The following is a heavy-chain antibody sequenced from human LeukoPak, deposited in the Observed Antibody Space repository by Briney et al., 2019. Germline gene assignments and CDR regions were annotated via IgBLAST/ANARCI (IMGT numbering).Heavy chain of an antibody. D-gene: IGHD1-26*01. CDR1: GGSISSYY. CDR2: IYYSGST. CDR3: ASTSGSYYSEYFQH. V-gene: IGHV4-59*01. Sequence: SETLSLTCTVSGGSISSYYWSWIRQPPGKGLEWIGYIYYSGSTNYNPSLESRVTISVDTSKNQFSLKLSSVTAADTAVYYCASTSGSYYSEYFQHWGQGTLVTVSS. J-gene: IGHJ1*01.